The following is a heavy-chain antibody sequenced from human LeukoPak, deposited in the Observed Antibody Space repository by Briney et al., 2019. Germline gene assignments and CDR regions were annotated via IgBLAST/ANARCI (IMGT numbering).Heavy chain of an antibody. CDR1: GYTFSSYD. V-gene: IGHV1-8*01. D-gene: IGHD3-10*01. CDR2: MNPNSGNT. J-gene: IGHJ5*02. Sequence: ASVKVSCKASGYTFSSYDINRVRQATGQGLEWMGWMNPNSGNTGYAQKFQGRVTMTRNTSISTAYMELSSLRSEDTAVYYCARGSYYGSGSYYPSGFDPWGQGTLVTVSS. CDR3: ARGSYYGSGSYYPSGFDP.